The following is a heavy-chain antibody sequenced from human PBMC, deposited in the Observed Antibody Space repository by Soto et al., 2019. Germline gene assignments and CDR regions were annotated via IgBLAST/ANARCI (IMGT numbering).Heavy chain of an antibody. CDR2: ISYDGSNK. CDR1: VFTFISYA. J-gene: IGHJ5*02. D-gene: IGHD4-4*01. V-gene: IGHV3-30-3*01. CDR3: ARDRTVTTPNWFDP. Sequence: GWSLRLSCAASVFTFISYAMHWVRQAPGKGLEWVAVISYDGSNKYYADSVKGRFTISRDNSKNTPYLQMNSLRAEDTAVYYCARDRTVTTPNWFDPWGQGTLVTVSS.